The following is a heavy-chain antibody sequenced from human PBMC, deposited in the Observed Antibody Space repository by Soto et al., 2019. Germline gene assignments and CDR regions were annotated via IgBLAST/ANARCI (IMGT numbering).Heavy chain of an antibody. CDR2: ISYDGSNK. Sequence: QVQLVESGGGVVQPGRSLRLSCAASGFTFSSYGMHWVGQAPGKGLEWVAVISYDGSNKYYADSVKGRFTISRDNSKNTLYLQMNSLRAEDTAVYYCAKGLYVYGDYFIDYWGQGTLVTVSS. V-gene: IGHV3-30*18. J-gene: IGHJ4*02. CDR3: AKGLYVYGDYFIDY. CDR1: GFTFSSYG. D-gene: IGHD4-17*01.